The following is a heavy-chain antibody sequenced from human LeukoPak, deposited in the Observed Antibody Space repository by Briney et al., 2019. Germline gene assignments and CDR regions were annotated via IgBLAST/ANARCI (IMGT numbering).Heavy chain of an antibody. J-gene: IGHJ1*01. CDR2: ISSNGGRT. D-gene: IGHD3-22*01. V-gene: IGHV3-64*01. CDR3: ATCYYDSGGFHFHH. CDR1: GFTFSSYS. Sequence: PGGSLRLSCAASGFTFSSYSMNWVRQAPGEGLEYVSAISSNGGRTYYANSVKGRFTISRDNSRNTLYLQMGSLRAEDMAVYYCATCYYDSGGFHFHHWGQGTLVTVSS.